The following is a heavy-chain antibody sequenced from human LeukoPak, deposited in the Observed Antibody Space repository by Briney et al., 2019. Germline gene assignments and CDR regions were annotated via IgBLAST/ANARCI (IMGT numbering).Heavy chain of an antibody. V-gene: IGHV1-46*01. CDR1: GYTFTRYC. CDR2: INPSGGST. D-gene: IGHD3-22*01. CDR3: ARFKSYYDSSGYYTSDAFDI. J-gene: IGHJ3*02. Sequence: ASVKVSCKASGYTFTRYCMHWVRQAPGQGLEWMGIINPSGGSTNYAQKFQGRVTMTRDTSTNTVYMELSSLRSEDTAVYYCARFKSYYDSSGYYTSDAFDIWGQGTMVTVSS.